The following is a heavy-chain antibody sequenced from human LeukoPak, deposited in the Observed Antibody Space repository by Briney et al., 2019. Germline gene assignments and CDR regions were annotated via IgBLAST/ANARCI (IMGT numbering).Heavy chain of an antibody. D-gene: IGHD2-2*01. V-gene: IGHV3-30*03. CDR1: GFTFSSYG. CDR3: ARAGVPAAMSRGLYYYYYYMDV. CDR2: ISYDGSNK. J-gene: IGHJ6*03. Sequence: SGGFLRLSCAASGFTFSSYGMHWVRQAPGKGLEWVAVISYDGSNKYYADSVKGRFTISRDNSKNTLYLQMNSLRAEDTAVYYCARAGVPAAMSRGLYYYYYYMDVWGKGTTVTVSS.